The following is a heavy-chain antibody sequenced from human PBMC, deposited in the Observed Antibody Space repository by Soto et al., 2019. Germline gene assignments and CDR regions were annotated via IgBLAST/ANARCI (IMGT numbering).Heavy chain of an antibody. Sequence: SGTVALSCAVSGGSSIGTGTWWGWVRQPLGKGLEWIGEIYHSGSTNYNPSLMSRVTISLDKSKNQFSLNLSSVTAADTAVYYCARRGYCSGGRCYSWAFDIWGQGTVVT. V-gene: IGHV4-4*02. CDR2: IYHSGST. J-gene: IGHJ3*02. CDR3: ARRGYCSGGRCYSWAFDI. CDR1: GGSSIGTGTW. D-gene: IGHD2-15*01.